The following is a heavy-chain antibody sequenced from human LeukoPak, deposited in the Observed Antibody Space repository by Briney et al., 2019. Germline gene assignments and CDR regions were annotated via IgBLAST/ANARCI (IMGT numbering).Heavy chain of an antibody. V-gene: IGHV3-23*01. D-gene: IGHD1-1*01. CDR1: GFAFGSEA. Sequence: GGSLRLSCAVSGFAFGSEAMSWVRQSPARGLEWVASISPGGGTTYYADYVKGRFTISRDNSKNSLFVQMNSLRAEDTAVYFCAKSRSGSANWALQMFDNWGQGTLVTVSS. CDR2: ISPGGGTT. CDR3: AKSRSGSANWALQMFDN. J-gene: IGHJ5*02.